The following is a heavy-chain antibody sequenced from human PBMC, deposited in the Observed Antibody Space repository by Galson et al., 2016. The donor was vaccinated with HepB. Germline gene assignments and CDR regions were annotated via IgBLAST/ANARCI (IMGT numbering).Heavy chain of an antibody. CDR1: GGSISSSNW. J-gene: IGHJ4*02. V-gene: IGHV4-4*02. CDR2: INHSGST. CDR3: ARVADEYVWGLPAPFFDY. Sequence: SETLSLTCAVSGGSISSSNWWSWVRQSPEKGLEWIGEINHSGSTKYNPSLKSRVTISVDKSKNQFSLKLRSVTGAETAVYFCARVADEYVWGLPAPFFDYWGQGTQVTVSS. D-gene: IGHD3-16*01.